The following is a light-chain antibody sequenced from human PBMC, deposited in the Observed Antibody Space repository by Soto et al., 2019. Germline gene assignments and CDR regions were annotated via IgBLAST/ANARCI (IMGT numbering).Light chain of an antibody. CDR2: GVS. V-gene: IGLV2-14*03. CDR1: SSDVGGYNY. CDR3: SSYTSSSTYV. Sequence: QSVLTQPASVSGSPGQSITISCTGTSSDVGGYNYVSWYQQHPGKVPKLMIYGVSNRPSGVSYRFSGSKSANTASLTISGLQAEDEADYYCSSYTSSSTYVFGTGTKLTVL. J-gene: IGLJ1*01.